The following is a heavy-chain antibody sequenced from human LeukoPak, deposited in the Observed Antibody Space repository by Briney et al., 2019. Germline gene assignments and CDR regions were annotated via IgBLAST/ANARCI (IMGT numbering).Heavy chain of an antibody. D-gene: IGHD2-2*01. CDR1: GGSISSSNW. J-gene: IGHJ4*02. Sequence: SGTLSLTCAVPGGSISSSNWCSWVRKPPGQGLEWIGGIDHSGSTYYNPSLTSRVTISVDSSKNQFSLKLSSVTAADTAVYYCAREGSSLNFDYWGQGTLVTASS. V-gene: IGHV4-4*02. CDR3: AREGSSLNFDY. CDR2: IDHSGST.